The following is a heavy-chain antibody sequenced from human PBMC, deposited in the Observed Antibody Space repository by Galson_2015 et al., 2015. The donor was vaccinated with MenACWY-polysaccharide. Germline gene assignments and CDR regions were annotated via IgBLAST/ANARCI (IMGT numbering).Heavy chain of an antibody. D-gene: IGHD4-11*01. CDR3: SILQSKYIDV. CDR2: IDYDSSKK. CDR1: GFTFSSYG. V-gene: IGHV3-30*12. Sequence: SLRVSCEASGFTFSSYGMQWVRQARGKGLEWVTRIDYDSSKKEYADYVKGRFTISRDNSKNTLYLQMDRLSAEDTAVYYCSILQSKYIDVWGKGTPVTVSS. J-gene: IGHJ6*04.